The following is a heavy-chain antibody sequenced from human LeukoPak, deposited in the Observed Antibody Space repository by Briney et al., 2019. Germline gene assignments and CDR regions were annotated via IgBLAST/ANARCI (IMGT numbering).Heavy chain of an antibody. CDR3: ARMYYDFWSGYSVYYFDY. Sequence: SETLSLTCTVFGGSISSSSYYWGWIRQPPGKGLEWIGSIYYSGSTYYNPSLKSRVTISVDTSKNQFSLKLSSVTAADTAVYYCARMYYDFWSGYSVYYFDYWGQGTLVTVSS. CDR1: GGSISSSSYY. D-gene: IGHD3-3*01. J-gene: IGHJ4*02. CDR2: IYYSGST. V-gene: IGHV4-39*01.